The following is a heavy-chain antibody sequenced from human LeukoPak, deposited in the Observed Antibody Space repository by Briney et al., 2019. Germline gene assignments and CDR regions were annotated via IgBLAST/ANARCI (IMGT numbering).Heavy chain of an antibody. D-gene: IGHD3-22*01. CDR2: IYPGDSDT. Sequence: GGSLRLSCKGSGYSFTSYWIGWVRQMPGKGLEWMGIIYPGDSDTRYSPSFQGQVTISADKSISTAYLQWSSLKASDTAMYYCARTIISYYYDSSGFDYWGQGTLVTVSS. J-gene: IGHJ4*02. CDR3: ARTIISYYYDSSGFDY. CDR1: GYSFTSYW. V-gene: IGHV5-51*01.